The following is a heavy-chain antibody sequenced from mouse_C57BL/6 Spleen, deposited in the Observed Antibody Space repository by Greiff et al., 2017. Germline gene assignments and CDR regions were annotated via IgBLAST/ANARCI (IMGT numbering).Heavy chain of an antibody. V-gene: IGHV2-9-1*01. CDR2: IWTGGGT. CDR1: GFSLTSYA. Sequence: VMLVESGPGLVAPSQSLSITCTVSGFSLTSYAISWVRQPPGKGLEWLGVIWTGGGTNYNSALKSRLSISKDNSKSQVFLKMNSLQTDDTARYYCARTDYYGSSYYWYFDVWGTGTTVTVSS. CDR3: ARTDYYGSSYYWYFDV. J-gene: IGHJ1*03. D-gene: IGHD1-1*01.